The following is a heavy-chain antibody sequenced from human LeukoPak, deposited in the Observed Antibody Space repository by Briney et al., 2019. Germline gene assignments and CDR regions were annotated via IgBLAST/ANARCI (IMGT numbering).Heavy chain of an antibody. V-gene: IGHV1-58*01. Sequence: SVKVSCKASGFTFTSSAVQWVQQARGQRLEWIGWIVVGSGNTNYAQKFQERVTITRDMSTSTAYMELSSLRSEDTAVYYCARFSRYCSRTSCYLYGMDVWAKGPRSPSP. J-gene: IGHJ6*02. CDR1: GFTFTSSA. CDR3: ARFSRYCSRTSCYLYGMDV. D-gene: IGHD2-2*01. CDR2: IVVGSGNT.